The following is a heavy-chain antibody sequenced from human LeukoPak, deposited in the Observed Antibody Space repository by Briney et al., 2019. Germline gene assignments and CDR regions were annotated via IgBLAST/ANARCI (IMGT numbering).Heavy chain of an antibody. V-gene: IGHV3-21*01. CDR2: ISSSSSYI. CDR1: GFTFSSYS. CDR3: AREWVVVGDAFDI. D-gene: IGHD3-22*01. Sequence: GGSLRLSCAASGFTFSSYSMNWVRQAPGKGLEWVSSISSSSSYIYYADSVKGRFTISRDNAKNSLYLQMNSLRAEDTAVYYCAREWVVVGDAFDIWGQGTMVTVSS. J-gene: IGHJ3*02.